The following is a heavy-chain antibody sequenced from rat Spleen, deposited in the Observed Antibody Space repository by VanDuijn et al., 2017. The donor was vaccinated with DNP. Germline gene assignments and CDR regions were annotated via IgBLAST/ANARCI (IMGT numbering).Heavy chain of an antibody. D-gene: IGHD1-11*01. CDR2: INSAGST. V-gene: IGHV3-3*01. CDR3: ARRSFDY. Sequence: EVQLQESGPGLVKPSQSLSLTCSVTGYSITGNYWAWIRKLPGNKLEWMGYINSAGSTNYNPSLKSRISITRDTSKNQFFLQVNSVTTEDTGTYYCARRSFDYWGQGVKVTVSS. J-gene: IGHJ2*01. CDR1: GYSITGNY.